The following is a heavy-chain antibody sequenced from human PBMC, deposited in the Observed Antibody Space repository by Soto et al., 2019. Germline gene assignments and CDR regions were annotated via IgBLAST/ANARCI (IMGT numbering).Heavy chain of an antibody. V-gene: IGHV3-15*07. J-gene: IGHJ4*01. D-gene: IGHD4-17*01. CDR2: VKSKTDGGTT. CDR1: GFIFSNAW. Sequence: EVHLVESGGGLVKPGGSLRLSCAASGFIFSNAWINWVRQAPGKGLEWSARVKSKTDGGTTDFAAPVKGRFAISRDDSKNMVYLEMNSLKTEDTAIYYCTTDSYMTNIIVRFDYWGHGTLVTVSS. CDR3: TTDSYMTNIIVRFDY.